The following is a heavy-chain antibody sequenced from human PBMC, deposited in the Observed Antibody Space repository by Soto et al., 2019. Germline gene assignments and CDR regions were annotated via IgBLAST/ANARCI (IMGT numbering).Heavy chain of an antibody. V-gene: IGHV1-69*13. D-gene: IGHD3-10*01. CDR1: GGTFSSYA. J-gene: IGHJ6*02. CDR3: ARDLGHYGSGEDYYYYGMDV. Sequence: SVKVSCKASGGTFSSYAISWVRQAPGQGLEWMGGIIPIFGTANYAQKFQGRVTITADESTSTAYMELSSLRSEDTAVYYCARDLGHYGSGEDYYYYGMDVWGQGTTVTVSS. CDR2: IIPIFGTA.